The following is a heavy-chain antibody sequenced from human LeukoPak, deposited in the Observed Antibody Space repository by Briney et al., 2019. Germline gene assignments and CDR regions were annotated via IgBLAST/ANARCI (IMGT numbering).Heavy chain of an antibody. D-gene: IGHD3-10*01. V-gene: IGHV3-33*01. CDR1: GFTFSTYG. CDR2: IYYDGSDS. CDR3: ARYYGSGRGYYGLDV. Sequence: GGSLRLSCAASGFTFSTYGMHWVRQAPGKGLEWVAVIYYDGSDSYYGDSVKGRFTISRDNSKNTLYLQMNRLRAEDTAVYYCARYYGSGRGYYGLDVWGQGTTVTVSS. J-gene: IGHJ6*02.